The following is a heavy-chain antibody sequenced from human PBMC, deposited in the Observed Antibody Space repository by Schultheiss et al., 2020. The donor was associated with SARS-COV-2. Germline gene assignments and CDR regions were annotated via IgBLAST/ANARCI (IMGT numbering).Heavy chain of an antibody. D-gene: IGHD3-22*01. J-gene: IGHJ4*02. CDR2: IYSGGST. V-gene: IGHV3-66*01. CDR3: ARGVLYDSSGYPPPRYYFDY. Sequence: GGSLRLSCAASGFTVSSNYMSWVRQAPGKGLEWVSVIYSGGSTYYADSVKGRFTISRDNSKNTLYLQMNSLRAEDTAVYYCARGVLYDSSGYPPPRYYFDYWGQGTLVTVSS. CDR1: GFTVSSNY.